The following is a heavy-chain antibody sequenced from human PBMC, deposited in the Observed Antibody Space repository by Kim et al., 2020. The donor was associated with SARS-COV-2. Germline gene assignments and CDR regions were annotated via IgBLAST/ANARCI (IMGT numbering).Heavy chain of an antibody. CDR2: INPSGGST. J-gene: IGHJ6*02. V-gene: IGHV1-46*01. CDR1: GYTFTSYY. D-gene: IGHD3-3*01. CDR3: ARARSRIRITIFGVVIPPLDYGMDV. Sequence: ASVKVSCKASGYTFTSYYMHWVRQAPGQGLEWMGIINPSGGSTSYAQKFQGRVTMTRDTSTSTVYMELSSLRSEDTAVYYCARARSRIRITIFGVVIPPLDYGMDVWGQGTTVTVSS.